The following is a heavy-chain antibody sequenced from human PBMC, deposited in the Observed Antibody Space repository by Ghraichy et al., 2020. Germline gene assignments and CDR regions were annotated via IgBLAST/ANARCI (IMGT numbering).Heavy chain of an antibody. CDR2: IIPIFGTA. D-gene: IGHD4-11*01. CDR1: GGTFSSYA. J-gene: IGHJ4*02. Sequence: SVKVSCKASGGTFSSYAISWVRQAPGQGLEWMGGIIPIFGTANYAQKFQGRVTITADESTSTAYMELSSLRSEDTAVYYCARVVTRYSNYINYFDYWGQGTLVTVSS. CDR3: ARVVTRYSNYINYFDY. V-gene: IGHV1-69*13.